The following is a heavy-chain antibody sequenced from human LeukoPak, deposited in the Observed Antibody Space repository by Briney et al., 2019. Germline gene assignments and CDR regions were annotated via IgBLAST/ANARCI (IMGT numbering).Heavy chain of an antibody. J-gene: IGHJ4*02. Sequence: PGGSLRLSCAASGFTFSNAWMSWVRQAPGKGLEWVGRIKSKTDGGTTDYAAPVKGRFTISRDDSKNTLYLQMNSLKTEDTAVYYCTTAGSNYEVEVLDYWGQGTLVTVSS. V-gene: IGHV3-15*01. CDR2: IKSKTDGGTT. CDR3: TTAGSNYEVEVLDY. CDR1: GFTFSNAW. D-gene: IGHD4-11*01.